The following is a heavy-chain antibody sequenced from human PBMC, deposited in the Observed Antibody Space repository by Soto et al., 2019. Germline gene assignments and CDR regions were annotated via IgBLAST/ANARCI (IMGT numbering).Heavy chain of an antibody. Sequence: EVQLVESGGGLVQPGRSLRLSCAASGFTFDDYAMHWVRQAPGKGLDWVSGISWNSGSIGYADFVKGRFTISRDNAKNCLELEMNRLRAEDTGVHDCSKEGRTVAGNFDGFCIWGPGKIV. V-gene: IGHV3-9*01. J-gene: IGHJ3*02. D-gene: IGHD6-19*01. CDR1: GFTFDDYA. CDR2: ISWNSGSI. CDR3: SKEGRTVAGNFDGFCI.